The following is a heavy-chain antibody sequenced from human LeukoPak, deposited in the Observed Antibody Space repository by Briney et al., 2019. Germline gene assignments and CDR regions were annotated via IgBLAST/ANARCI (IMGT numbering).Heavy chain of an antibody. V-gene: IGHV3-9*01. CDR1: GFTFDDYA. Sequence: GGSLRLSCAASGFTFDDYAMHWVRQAPGKGLEWVSGINWNSGNIDYADSVKGRFTISRDNAKNSLYLQMNSLRAEDTAVYYCARESDSSGYSLFDYWGQGTLVTVSS. D-gene: IGHD3-22*01. J-gene: IGHJ4*02. CDR3: ARESDSSGYSLFDY. CDR2: INWNSGNI.